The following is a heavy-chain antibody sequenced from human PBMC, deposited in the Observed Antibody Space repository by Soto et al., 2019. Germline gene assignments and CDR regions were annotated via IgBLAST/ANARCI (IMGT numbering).Heavy chain of an antibody. CDR2: INPSGGST. CDR3: ARGLRYCSGGSCQTRLIGAFDI. D-gene: IGHD2-15*01. V-gene: IGHV1-46*03. Sequence: GASLKVSGKCSGYTFTSYYIHLERHTPGQGLVFMGIINPSGGSTSYAQKFQGRVTMTRDTSTSTVYMELSSLRSEDTAVYYCARGLRYCSGGSCQTRLIGAFDIWGQGTMVTVSS. CDR1: GYTFTSYY. J-gene: IGHJ3*02.